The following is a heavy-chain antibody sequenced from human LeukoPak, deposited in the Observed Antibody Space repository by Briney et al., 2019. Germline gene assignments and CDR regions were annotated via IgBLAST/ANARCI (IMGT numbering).Heavy chain of an antibody. CDR3: ARDGQYYDSSGYRPDY. CDR2: ISAFNGNT. CDR1: GYTFTSCG. Sequence: ASVKVSCKASGYTFTSCGISWVRQAPGQGLEWMGWISAFNGNTNYAQKLQGRVTMTTDTSTSTAYMELRSLRSDDTAVYYCARDGQYYDSSGYRPDYWGQGTLVTVSS. J-gene: IGHJ4*02. D-gene: IGHD3-22*01. V-gene: IGHV1-18*01.